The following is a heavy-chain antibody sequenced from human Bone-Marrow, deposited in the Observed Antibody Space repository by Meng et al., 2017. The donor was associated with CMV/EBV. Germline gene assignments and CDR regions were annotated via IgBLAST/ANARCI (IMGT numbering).Heavy chain of an antibody. V-gene: IGHV3-7*01. CDR2: IKQDGSEK. J-gene: IGHJ6*02. CDR3: ARDRTYYYDSSGYFDYGKDV. D-gene: IGHD3-22*01. Sequence: GESLKISCAASGFTFSSYWMSWVRQAPGKGLEWVANIKQDGSEKYYVDSVKGRFTISRDNAKNSLYLQMNSLRAEDTAVYYCARDRTYYYDSSGYFDYGKDVWGQGTTVTVSS. CDR1: GFTFSSYW.